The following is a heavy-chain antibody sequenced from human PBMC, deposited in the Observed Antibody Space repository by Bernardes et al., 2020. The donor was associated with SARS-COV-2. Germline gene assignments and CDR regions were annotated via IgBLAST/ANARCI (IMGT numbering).Heavy chain of an antibody. V-gene: IGHV3-21*01. CDR1: GFTFNSYK. D-gene: IGHD2-21*01. CDR3: ARDVSPFGHNSGDI. Sequence: GGSLRLSCAASGFTFNSYKMKWVRQAPGKGLEWVSSISSSGSHIFYADSVKGRFTISRDNGKDTVYLQMNSLRVDDTDRYYCARDVSPFGHNSGDIWGPGTMVTVSS. J-gene: IGHJ3*02. CDR2: ISSSGSHI.